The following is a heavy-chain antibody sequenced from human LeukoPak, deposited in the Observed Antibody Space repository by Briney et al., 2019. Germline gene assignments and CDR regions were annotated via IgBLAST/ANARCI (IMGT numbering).Heavy chain of an antibody. V-gene: IGHV3-7*03. CDR3: AKLNKAYDFWSGYYPPWFDY. CDR1: GFTFGKYW. J-gene: IGHJ4*02. Sequence: GGSLRLSCVASGFTFGKYWMSWVRQAPGKGLEWVANIKLDGSEKNYVDSVKGRFTISRDNTKNTLYLQMNSLRAEDTAVYYCAKLNKAYDFWSGYYPPWFDYWGQGTLVTVSS. D-gene: IGHD3-3*01. CDR2: IKLDGSEK.